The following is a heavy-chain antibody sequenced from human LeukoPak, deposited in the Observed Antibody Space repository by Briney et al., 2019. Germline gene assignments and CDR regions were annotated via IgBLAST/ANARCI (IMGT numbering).Heavy chain of an antibody. D-gene: IGHD6-6*01. CDR1: GGTFSSYA. J-gene: IGHJ4*02. V-gene: IGHV1-69*13. CDR3: ARSVAARSVFVY. CDR2: IIPIFGTA. Sequence: GASVKVSCKASGGTFSSYAISWVRQAPGQGLEWMGGIIPIFGTANYAQKFQGRVTITADESTSTAYIELSSLRSEDTAVYYCARSVAARSVFVYWGQGTLVTVSS.